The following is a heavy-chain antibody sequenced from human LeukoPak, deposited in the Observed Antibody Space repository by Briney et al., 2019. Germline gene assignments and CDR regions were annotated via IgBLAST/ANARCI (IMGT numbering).Heavy chain of an antibody. CDR1: EFTFNNHA. J-gene: IGHJ5*02. CDR3: ARSVGGYYDL. Sequence: GGSLRLSCAASEFTFNNHAMTWVRQAPGKGLEWVSIITADGGITSYIDSVKGRFTISRDNSQNTLYLQMSSLRAGDTALYYCARSVGGYYDLWGQGSLVTVSS. D-gene: IGHD3-22*01. CDR2: ITADGGIT. V-gene: IGHV3-23*01.